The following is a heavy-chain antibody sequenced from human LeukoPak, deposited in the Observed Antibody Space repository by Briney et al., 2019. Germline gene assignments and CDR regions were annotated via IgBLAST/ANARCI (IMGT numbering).Heavy chain of an antibody. Sequence: GGSLRLSCAASGFTFSSYSMNWVRQAPGKGLEWVSVIYSGGSTYYADSVKGRFTISRDNSKNTLYLQMNSLRAEDTAVYYCARDRGEAIDYWGQGTLVTVSS. J-gene: IGHJ4*02. V-gene: IGHV3-66*01. D-gene: IGHD3-10*01. CDR2: IYSGGST. CDR3: ARDRGEAIDY. CDR1: GFTFSSYS.